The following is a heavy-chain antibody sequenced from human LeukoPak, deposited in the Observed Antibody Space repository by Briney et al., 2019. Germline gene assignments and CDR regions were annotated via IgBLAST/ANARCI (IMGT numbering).Heavy chain of an antibody. CDR2: ISYGGGTK. CDR1: GFSFSDYY. D-gene: IGHD2-15*01. Sequence: PGGSLRLSCAASGFSFSDYYINWIRQAPGKGLEWVSYISYGGGTKHYADSVKGRFTVSRDNAKSSVILQMNSLRDEDTAVYYCVRGGQCSGGSCYADYFYYYMDVWGKGTTVTVSS. CDR3: VRGGQCSGGSCYADYFYYYMDV. V-gene: IGHV3-11*04. J-gene: IGHJ6*03.